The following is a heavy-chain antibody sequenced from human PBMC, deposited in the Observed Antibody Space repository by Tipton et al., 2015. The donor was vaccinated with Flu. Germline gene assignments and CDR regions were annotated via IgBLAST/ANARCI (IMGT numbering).Heavy chain of an antibody. V-gene: IGHV4-31*03. CDR1: GGSISTGGYY. D-gene: IGHD4-17*01. CDR2: TSYSGST. J-gene: IGHJ4*02. Sequence: TLSLTCTVSGGSISTGGYYWIWIRQHPGKGLEWIAYTSYSGSTFYNPPLKSRVTTSLDTSKNQFSLKVSSVTAADTAVYYCAKRGYGDYAPFDYWGQGTLVTVSS. CDR3: AKRGYGDYAPFDY.